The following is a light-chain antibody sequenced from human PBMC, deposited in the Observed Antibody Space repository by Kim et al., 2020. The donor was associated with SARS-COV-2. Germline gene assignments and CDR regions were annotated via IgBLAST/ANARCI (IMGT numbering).Light chain of an antibody. CDR2: QDS. V-gene: IGLV3-1*01. J-gene: IGLJ1*01. CDR3: QAWDSSTASYV. CDR1: KLGDKY. Sequence: ELTQPPSVSVSPGQTASITCSGDKLGDKYACWYQQKPGQSPVLVIYQDSKRPSGIPERFSGSNSGNTATLTISGTQAMDEADYYCQAWDSSTASYVFGTGTKVTVL.